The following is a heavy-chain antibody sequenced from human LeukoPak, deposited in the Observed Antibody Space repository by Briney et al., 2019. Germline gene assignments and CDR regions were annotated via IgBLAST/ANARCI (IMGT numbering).Heavy chain of an antibody. CDR2: MNPNSGNT. D-gene: IGHD6-13*01. V-gene: IGHV1-8*03. J-gene: IGHJ3*02. CDR1: GYTFTSYD. Sequence: ASVKVSCKASGYTFTSYDINWVRQATGQGLEWMGWMNPNSGNTGYAQKFQGRVTITRNTSISTAYMELSSLRSEDTAVYYCARVWSGGSSWDNDAFGIWGQGTMVTVSS. CDR3: ARVWSGGSSWDNDAFGI.